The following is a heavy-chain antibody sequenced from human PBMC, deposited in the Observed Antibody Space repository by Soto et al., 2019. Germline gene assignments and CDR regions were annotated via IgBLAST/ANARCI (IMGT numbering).Heavy chain of an antibody. V-gene: IGHV4-61*01. CDR3: AMDIAYLDS. CDR1: GGSFKSGSYS. D-gene: IGHD2-2*03. CDR2: VYHTGTT. J-gene: IGHJ4*02. Sequence: QVQLQESGPGLVKPSETLSLTCTVSGGSFKSGSYSWSWIRQPPGKGLEWIGNVYHTGTTSYNPSLKSRVPISMDTSKHQFSLNLDSVTAADTAVSCCAMDIAYLDSWGPGTLVSVSS.